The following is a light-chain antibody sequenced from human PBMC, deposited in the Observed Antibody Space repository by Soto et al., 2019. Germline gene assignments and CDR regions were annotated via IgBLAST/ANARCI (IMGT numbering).Light chain of an antibody. CDR2: VNSDGSH. V-gene: IGLV4-69*01. CDR3: QTWDTGIVL. J-gene: IGLJ2*01. CDR1: SGHSNYA. Sequence: QLVRTQSPSASASLGASVKLTCTLSSGHSNYAIAWHQQLPEKGPRYLMKVNSDGSHSKGDGIPDRFSGSSSGAERYLTISSLQSEDEADYYCQTWDTGIVLFGGGTKVTVL.